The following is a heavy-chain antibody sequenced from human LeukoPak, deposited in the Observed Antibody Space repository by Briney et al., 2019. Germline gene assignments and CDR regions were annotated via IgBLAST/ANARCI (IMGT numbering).Heavy chain of an antibody. CDR1: GGSFSGYY. CDR2: INHSGST. J-gene: IGHJ5*02. CDR3: ARRRHKLLWFGELSWSWFDP. V-gene: IGHV4-34*01. Sequence: SETLSLTCAVYGGSFSGYYWSWIRQPPGKGLEWIGEINHSGSTNYNPSLNSRVTISVDTSKTQFSLKLSSVTAADTAVYYCARRRHKLLWFGELSWSWFDPWGQGTLVTVSS. D-gene: IGHD3-10*01.